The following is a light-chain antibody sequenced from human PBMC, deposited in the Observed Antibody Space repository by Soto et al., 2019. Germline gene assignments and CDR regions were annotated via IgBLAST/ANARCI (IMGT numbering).Light chain of an antibody. CDR2: GAS. CDR3: QQYNGWPRT. J-gene: IGKJ1*01. V-gene: IGKV3-15*01. CDR1: QSVRSS. Sequence: IVLTQSPATLSLSPGERATLSCRASQSVRSSLAWYQQKPGRAPRLLIYGASTRAAGIPGRLSGSGSGTEFALTISSLQSEDSAVYYCQQYNGWPRTFGQGTKVDIK.